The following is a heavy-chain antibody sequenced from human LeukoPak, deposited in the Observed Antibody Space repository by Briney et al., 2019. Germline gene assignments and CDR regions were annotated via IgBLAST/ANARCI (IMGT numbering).Heavy chain of an antibody. CDR2: INAGNGNT. V-gene: IGHV1-3*01. J-gene: IGHJ4*02. D-gene: IGHD2-2*01. Sequence: ASVKVSCKASGYTFTSYAMHWVRQAPGQRLEWMGWINAGNGNTKYSQKFQGRVTITRDTSASTAYMELSSLRSEDTAVYYCASDGGGYCSSTSCYQGLGIDYWGQGTLVTVSS. CDR1: GYTFTSYA. CDR3: ASDGGGYCSSTSCYQGLGIDY.